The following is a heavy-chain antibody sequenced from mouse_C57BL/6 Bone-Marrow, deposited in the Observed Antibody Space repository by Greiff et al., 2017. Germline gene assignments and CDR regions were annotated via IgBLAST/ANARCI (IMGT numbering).Heavy chain of an antibody. J-gene: IGHJ2*01. CDR3: TLEGVYLLWDD. D-gene: IGHD2-1*01. V-gene: IGHV14-4*01. Sequence: VQLQQSGAELVRPGASVKLSCTASGFNIKDDYMHWVKQRPEQGLAWIGWIDPENGDTEYASKFQGKATITADTSSNTAYLPLSSLTSEDTAVYYCTLEGVYLLWDDWGQGTTLTVSS. CDR1: GFNIKDDY. CDR2: IDPENGDT.